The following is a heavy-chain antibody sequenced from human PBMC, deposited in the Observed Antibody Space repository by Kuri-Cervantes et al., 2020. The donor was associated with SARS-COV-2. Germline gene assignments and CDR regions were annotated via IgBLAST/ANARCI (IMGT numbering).Heavy chain of an antibody. CDR1: GFTFSAYY. CDR3: ARAPQWVAGDDAFDI. CDR2: ISSSSSYT. J-gene: IGHJ3*02. V-gene: IGHV3-11*05. D-gene: IGHD6-19*01. Sequence: LSLTCAASGFTFSAYYMSWIRQAPGKGLEWVSYISSSSSYTNYADSVKGRFTISRDNAKNSLYLQMNSLRAADTAVYYCARAPQWVAGDDAFDIWGQGTMVTVSS.